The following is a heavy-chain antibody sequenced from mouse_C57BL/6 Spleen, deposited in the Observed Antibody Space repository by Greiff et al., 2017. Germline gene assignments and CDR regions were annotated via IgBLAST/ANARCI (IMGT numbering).Heavy chain of an antibody. CDR3: LIYDGYDGGFAY. Sequence: QVQLQQSGPELVKPGASVKISCKASGYAFSSSWMNWVKQRPGKGLEWIGRIYPGDGDTNYNGKFKGKATLTADKSSSTAYMQLSSLTSEDSAVYFCLIYDGYDGGFAYWGQGTLVTVSA. CDR1: GYAFSSSW. J-gene: IGHJ3*01. CDR2: IYPGDGDT. D-gene: IGHD2-3*01. V-gene: IGHV1-82*01.